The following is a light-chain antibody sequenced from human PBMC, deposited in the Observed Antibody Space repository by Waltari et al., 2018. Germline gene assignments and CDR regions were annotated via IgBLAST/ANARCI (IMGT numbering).Light chain of an antibody. CDR3: QQRGNGLT. CDR2: DAS. V-gene: IGKV3-11*01. Sequence: EIVLTQSPATLSLSPGERATLPCRASQSVSNYLAWYQKKPGQAPRRLIYDASTRATGTPARVSGIWSGTDFSLTISSLEPEDFAVYYCQQRGNGLTFGGGTKVEIK. CDR1: QSVSNY. J-gene: IGKJ4*01.